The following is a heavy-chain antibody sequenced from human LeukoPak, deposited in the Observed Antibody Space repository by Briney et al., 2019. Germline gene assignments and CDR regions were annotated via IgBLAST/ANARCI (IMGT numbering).Heavy chain of an antibody. Sequence: PGGSLRLSCAASGFTFSSYWTHWVRHTPGEGLVWVSRIKGDGSSTSYADSVKGRFTISRDNAKNTLYLQMNSLRAEDTAVYYCARDGYSFGHDFDYWGQGTLVTVSS. J-gene: IGHJ4*02. CDR2: IKGDGSST. CDR1: GFTFSSYW. V-gene: IGHV3-74*01. CDR3: ARDGYSFGHDFDY. D-gene: IGHD5-18*01.